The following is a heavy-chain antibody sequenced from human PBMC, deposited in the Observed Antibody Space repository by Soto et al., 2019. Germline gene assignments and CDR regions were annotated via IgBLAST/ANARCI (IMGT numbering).Heavy chain of an antibody. CDR1: GFTFSSYW. V-gene: IGHV3-7*03. J-gene: IGHJ4*02. Sequence: GGSLRLSCAASGFTFSSYWMSWVRQAPGKGLEWVANIKQDGSEKYYVDSVKGRFTISRDNAKNSLYLQMNSLRAEDTAVYYCARKYSSSWSYYFDYWGQGTLVTVSS. D-gene: IGHD6-13*01. CDR2: IKQDGSEK. CDR3: ARKYSSSWSYYFDY.